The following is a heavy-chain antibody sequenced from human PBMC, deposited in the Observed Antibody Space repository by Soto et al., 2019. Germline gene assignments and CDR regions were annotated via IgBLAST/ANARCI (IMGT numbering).Heavy chain of an antibody. CDR2: MNPNSGNT. CDR3: ARERTGTTSMDV. D-gene: IGHD1-1*01. V-gene: IGHV1-8*01. CDR1: GYTFTSYD. J-gene: IGHJ6*02. Sequence: QVQLVQSGAEVKKPGDSVKVSCKASGYTFTSYDINWVRQATGQGLEWMGWMNPNSGNTGYAQKFQGRVTMTRNTSISTAYMELSSLRSEDTAVYYSARERTGTTSMDVWGQGTTVTVSS.